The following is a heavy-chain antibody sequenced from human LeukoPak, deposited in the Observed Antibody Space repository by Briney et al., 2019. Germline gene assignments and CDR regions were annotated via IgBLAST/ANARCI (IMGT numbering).Heavy chain of an antibody. CDR2: ISGNGGST. D-gene: IGHD2-21*02. CDR3: AKDLGKVTRAFDY. CDR1: GFTFSSYA. J-gene: IGHJ4*02. Sequence: GGSLRLSCAASGFTFSSYAMSWVRQAPVKGLEWVSAISGNGGSTYYADSVKGRFTISRDNSKNTLYLQMNSLRAEDTAVYYCAKDLGKVTRAFDYWGQGTLVTVSS. V-gene: IGHV3-23*01.